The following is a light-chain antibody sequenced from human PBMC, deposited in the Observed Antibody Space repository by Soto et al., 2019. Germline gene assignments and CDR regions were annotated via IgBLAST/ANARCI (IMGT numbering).Light chain of an antibody. Sequence: IVLTQSPGTLSLSPGERATLSCRASQSVSSSYLAWYQQKPGQAPRLLIYGASSRATGIPDRFSGSGSGTDFTLTISRLEPEDFAVYYCQQYGSSRWTYGQGTK. CDR2: GAS. J-gene: IGKJ1*01. V-gene: IGKV3-20*01. CDR1: QSVSSSY. CDR3: QQYGSSRWT.